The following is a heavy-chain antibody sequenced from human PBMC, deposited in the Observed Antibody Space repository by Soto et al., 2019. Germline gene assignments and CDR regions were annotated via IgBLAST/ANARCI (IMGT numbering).Heavy chain of an antibody. CDR2: INPYNGKT. Sequence: QVQLEQSGAEVKKSGASVKVSCKASGYIFSTHGINWVRQAPGQGLEWMGWINPYNGKTNYAQKFQGRVTMTTETSRKTAYMELRRLRSDDTAVYYCARVQIVVVVGGTPAYHWGQGTLVTVSS. V-gene: IGHV1-18*01. CDR1: GYIFSTHG. CDR3: ARVQIVVVVGGTPAYH. D-gene: IGHD2-15*01. J-gene: IGHJ5*02.